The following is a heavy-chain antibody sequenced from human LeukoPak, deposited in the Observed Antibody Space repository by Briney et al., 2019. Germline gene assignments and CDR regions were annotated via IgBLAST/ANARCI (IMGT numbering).Heavy chain of an antibody. J-gene: IGHJ4*02. V-gene: IGHV1-18*01. D-gene: IGHD3-16*02. CDR1: GYTFTSYG. CDR2: SSAYNGNT. Sequence: ASVKVSCKGSGYTFTSYGISWVRQAPGQGLEWMGCSSAYNGNTNYAQKLQGRVTMTTDTSTSTAYMELRSLGADDTAVYEYASVEYMITFGGVIVQQGGFDYWGQGTLVTVSS. CDR3: ASVEYMITFGGVIVQQGGFDY.